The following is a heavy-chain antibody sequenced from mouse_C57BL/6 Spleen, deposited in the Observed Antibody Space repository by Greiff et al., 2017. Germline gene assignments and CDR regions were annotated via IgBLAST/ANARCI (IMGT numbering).Heavy chain of an antibody. Sequence: VQLQESGPGLVQPSQSLSITCTASGFSLTSYGVNWVRQSPGKGLEWLGVIWRGGSTDYNAAFMSRLSITKDNSKGQVFFRMNSLQADDTDIYYSAKNEDPAIAYWGQGTLVTVSA. CDR3: AKNEDPAIAY. CDR1: GFSLTSYG. J-gene: IGHJ3*01. V-gene: IGHV2-5*01. CDR2: IWRGGST.